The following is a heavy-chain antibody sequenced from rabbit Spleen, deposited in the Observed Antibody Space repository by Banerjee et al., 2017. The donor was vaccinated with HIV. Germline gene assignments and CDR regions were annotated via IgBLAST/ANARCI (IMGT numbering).Heavy chain of an antibody. J-gene: IGHJ4*01. Sequence: QEQLVESGGDLVQPEGSLTLTCTASGFSFSSSYYMCWVRQAPGKGLEWIGCIYAGSSGSTYAASWAKGRFTISKTSSTTVTLQMTSLTVADTATYFCARGSATMTMVITGYYFNLWGQGTLVTVS. CDR1: GFSFSSSYY. D-gene: IGHD2-1*01. CDR3: ARGSATMTMVITGYYFNL. CDR2: IYAGSSGST. V-gene: IGHV1S45*01.